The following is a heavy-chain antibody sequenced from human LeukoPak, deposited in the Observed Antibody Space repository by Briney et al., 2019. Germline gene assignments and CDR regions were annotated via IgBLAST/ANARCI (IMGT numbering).Heavy chain of an antibody. CDR2: INHSGST. Sequence: PSETLSLTCAVYGGSFSGYYWSWIRQPPGKGLEWIGEINHSGSTNYNPSLKSRVTISVDTSKNQFSLKLSSVTAADTAVYYCARGSGPYSSSSHWFDPWGQETLVTVSS. V-gene: IGHV4-34*01. CDR3: ARGSGPYSSSSHWFDP. CDR1: GGSFSGYY. D-gene: IGHD6-6*01. J-gene: IGHJ5*02.